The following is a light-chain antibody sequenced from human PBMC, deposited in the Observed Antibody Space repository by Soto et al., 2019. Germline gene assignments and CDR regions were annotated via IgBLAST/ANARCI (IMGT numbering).Light chain of an antibody. Sequence: QPVLTQSPSASASLGASVKLTCTLNSGHTTFAIAWHQQQPEKGPRYLMKVNSDGSHNKGDGIPDRFSGSSSGAERYLTISSLQSEDEADYYCQTWGTGIVFGGGTKLTVL. V-gene: IGLV4-69*01. CDR2: VNSDGSH. CDR1: SGHTTFA. CDR3: QTWGTGIV. J-gene: IGLJ2*01.